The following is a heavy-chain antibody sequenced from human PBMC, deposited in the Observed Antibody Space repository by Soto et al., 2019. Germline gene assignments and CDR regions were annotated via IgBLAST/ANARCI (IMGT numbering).Heavy chain of an antibody. J-gene: IGHJ6*02. CDR3: ARDTLGGGFGDNYYYYGMDV. Sequence: SETLSLTCTVSGGSISSYYWSWIRQPPGKGLEWIGYIYYSGSTNYNPSLKSRVTISVDTSKNQFSLKLSSVTAADTAVYYCARDTLGGGFGDNYYYYGMDVWGQGTTVTVSS. D-gene: IGHD3-10*01. V-gene: IGHV4-59*01. CDR2: IYYSGST. CDR1: GGSISSYY.